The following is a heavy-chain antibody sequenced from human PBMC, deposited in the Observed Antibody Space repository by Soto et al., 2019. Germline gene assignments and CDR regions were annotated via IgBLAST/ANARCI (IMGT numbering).Heavy chain of an antibody. CDR2: INHSGST. V-gene: IGHV4-34*01. D-gene: IGHD6-6*01. CDR1: GGSSSGYY. CDR3: ARGPSYSSSSHYYYYYGMDV. J-gene: IGHJ6*02. Sequence: PSETLSLTCAVYGGSSSGYYWSWIRQPPGKGLEWIGEINHSGSTNYNPSLKSRVTISVDTSKNQFSLKLSSVTAADTAVYYCARGPSYSSSSHYYYYYGMDVWGQGTTVTVSS.